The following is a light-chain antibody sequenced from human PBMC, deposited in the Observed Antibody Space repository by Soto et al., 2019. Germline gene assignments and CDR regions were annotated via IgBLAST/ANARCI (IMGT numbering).Light chain of an antibody. CDR3: QKYSSSPFT. J-gene: IGKJ3*01. CDR1: QGISNY. Sequence: DIQMTQSPSSLSASIGDRVTISCRASQGISNYLAWYQQRPGKVPKLLIHTASTLHSGVPSRFSGSGSGTDLTLTISSLQPEDVGTYFCQKYSSSPFTFGPGSKVDL. V-gene: IGKV1-27*01. CDR2: TAS.